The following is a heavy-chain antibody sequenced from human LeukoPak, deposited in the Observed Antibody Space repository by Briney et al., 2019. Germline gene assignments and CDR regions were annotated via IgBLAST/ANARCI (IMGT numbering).Heavy chain of an antibody. V-gene: IGHV3-7*01. CDR2: IKQDGSEK. Sequence: GGSLRLSCAASEFTFSSHWMTWVRQAPGKGLEWVANIKQDGSEKYYVDSVKGRFTISGDNAKNSLYLQMNSLRAEDTAVYFCARRGQSNSWSHFDYWGQGALVTVSS. J-gene: IGHJ4*02. CDR3: ARRGQSNSWSHFDY. CDR1: EFTFSSHW. D-gene: IGHD6-13*01.